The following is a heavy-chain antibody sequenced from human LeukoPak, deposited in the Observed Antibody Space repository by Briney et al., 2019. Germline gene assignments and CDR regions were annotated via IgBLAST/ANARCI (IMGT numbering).Heavy chain of an antibody. CDR3: AREAGIAAAGRSDY. CDR1: GFTFSSYG. J-gene: IGHJ4*02. CDR2: IWYDGRNE. V-gene: IGHV3-33*01. D-gene: IGHD6-13*01. Sequence: GGSLRLSCAASGFTFSSYGMHWVRQPPGKGPEWVAVIWYDGRNEDYADSVKGRFTISRDNSKNTLYLQMNSLPAEDTAVYYCAREAGIAAAGRSDYWGQGTLVTVRS.